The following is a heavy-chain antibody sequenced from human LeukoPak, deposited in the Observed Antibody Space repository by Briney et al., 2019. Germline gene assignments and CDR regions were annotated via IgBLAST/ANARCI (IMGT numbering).Heavy chain of an antibody. Sequence: SQTLSLTCAISGDSVSSNSAAWNWIRQSPSRSLEWLGRTYYRSKWYNDYAVSVKSRITINPDTSKNQFSLQLNSVTPEDTAVYYCARARTDYYGSGSYYSYYYYYGMDVWGQGTTVTVSS. CDR2: TYYRSKWYN. J-gene: IGHJ6*02. D-gene: IGHD3-10*01. V-gene: IGHV6-1*01. CDR3: ARARTDYYGSGSYYSYYYYYGMDV. CDR1: GDSVSSNSAA.